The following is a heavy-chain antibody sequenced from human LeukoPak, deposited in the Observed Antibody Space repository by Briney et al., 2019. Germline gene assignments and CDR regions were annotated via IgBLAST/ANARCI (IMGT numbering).Heavy chain of an antibody. CDR1: GGSISSYY. J-gene: IGHJ4*02. Sequence: SETLSLTCTVSGGSISSYYWSWIRQPPGKGLEWIGYIYYSGSTNYNPSLKSRVAISVDTSKNQFSLKLSSVTAADTAVYYCARAPGGYSGHDFDYWGQGTLVTVSS. CDR3: ARAPGGYSGHDFDY. D-gene: IGHD5-12*01. V-gene: IGHV4-59*01. CDR2: IYYSGST.